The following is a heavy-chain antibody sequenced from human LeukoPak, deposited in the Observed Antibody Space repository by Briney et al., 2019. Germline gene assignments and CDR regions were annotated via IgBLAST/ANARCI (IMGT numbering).Heavy chain of an antibody. CDR3: AWGSYGPSDYYGMDV. D-gene: IGHD3-16*01. J-gene: IGHJ6*02. V-gene: IGHV1-69*04. CDR1: GGTFSSYA. CDR2: IIPIPGIA. Sequence: SVKVSCKASGGTFSSYAISWVRQAPGQGLEWMGRIIPIPGIANYAQKFQGRVTITADKSTSTVYMELSSLRSEDTAVYYCAWGSYGPSDYYGMDVWGQGTTVTVSS.